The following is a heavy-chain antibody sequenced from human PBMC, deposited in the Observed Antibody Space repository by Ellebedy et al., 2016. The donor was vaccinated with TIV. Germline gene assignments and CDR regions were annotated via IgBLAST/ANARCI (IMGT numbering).Heavy chain of an antibody. CDR2: TNPRDAGT. D-gene: IGHD1-26*01. CDR3: ARDQEIVGATELDH. CDR1: GYTFTNYY. V-gene: IGHV1-46*01. J-gene: IGHJ4*02. Sequence: ATVKVSCXASGYTFTNYYMHWVRQAPGQGLEWVGVTNPRDAGTTYAQKFQDRVTMTSDTSTSTFYMDLRSLTSENTAVYYCARDQEIVGATELDHWGQGTLVTVSS.